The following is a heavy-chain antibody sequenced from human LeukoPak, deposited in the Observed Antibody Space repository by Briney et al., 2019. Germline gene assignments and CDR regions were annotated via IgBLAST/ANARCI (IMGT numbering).Heavy chain of an antibody. V-gene: IGHV3-23*01. CDR3: ANPNPDFDY. CDR2: ISGSGGST. CDR1: GFTFSNAW. J-gene: IGHJ4*02. Sequence: PGGSLRLSCAASGFTFSNAWMSWVRQAPGKGLEWVSAISGSGGSTYYADSVKGRFTISRDNSKNTLYLQMNSLRAEDTAVYYCANPNPDFDYWGQGTLVTVSS.